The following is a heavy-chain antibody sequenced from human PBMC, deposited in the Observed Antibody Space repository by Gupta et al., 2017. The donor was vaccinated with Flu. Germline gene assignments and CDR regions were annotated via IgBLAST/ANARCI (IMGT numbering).Heavy chain of an antibody. CDR2: MSYDGNTK. CDR3: ARDQSSQLLQSGYFDL. D-gene: IGHD3-22*01. CDR1: VFTLSSFV. J-gene: IGHJ2*01. V-gene: IGHV3-30-3*01. Sequence: HVQLVESGVSLVRPGGSLSLSCAASVFTLSSFVMHWVRQAPGKGLEWVALMSYDGNTKYVADSVKGRFTISRDNSKNTLYLQMNSLKIDDTAVYYCARDQSSQLLQSGYFDLWGRGALVTVSS.